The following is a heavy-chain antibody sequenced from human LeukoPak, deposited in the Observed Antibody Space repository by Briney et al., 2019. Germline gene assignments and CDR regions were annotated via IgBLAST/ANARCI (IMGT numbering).Heavy chain of an antibody. V-gene: IGHV3-23*01. J-gene: IGHJ5*02. CDR1: GFTFSSYA. D-gene: IGHD2-15*01. CDR2: ISGSGGST. Sequence: GGLRLSCAASGFTFSSYAMSWVRQAPGKGLEWVSAISGSGGSTYYADSVKGRFTISRDNSKNTLYLQMNSLRAEDTAVYYCAKDAKPYIVVVVAATNNWFDPWGQGTLVTVSS. CDR3: AKDAKPYIVVVVAATNNWFDP.